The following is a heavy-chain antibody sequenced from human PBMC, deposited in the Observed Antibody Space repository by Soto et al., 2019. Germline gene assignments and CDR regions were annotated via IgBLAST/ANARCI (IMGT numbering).Heavy chain of an antibody. J-gene: IGHJ6*02. D-gene: IGHD3-3*01. CDR1: GASMSDYY. CDR3: ARDRYYDFWSGYYGTYYYGMDV. V-gene: IGHV4-59*01. Sequence: PSETLSLTCTVSGASMSDYYGTWIRQPPGRGLEWIGFMHSNGNANYSSSLKGRATISVDTYNNQFSLILTSVTAADTAVYYCARDRYYDFWSGYYGTYYYGMDVWGQGTTVTVSS. CDR2: MHSNGNA.